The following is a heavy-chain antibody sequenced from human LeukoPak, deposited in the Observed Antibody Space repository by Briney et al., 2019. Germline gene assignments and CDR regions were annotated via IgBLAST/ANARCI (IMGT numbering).Heavy chain of an antibody. CDR3: ARGPGYYDSSGYPGLSTENWFDP. Sequence: PSETLSLTCAVYGGSFSGYYWSWIRQPPGKGLEWIGEINHSGSTNYNPSLKSRVTISVDTSKNQFSLKLSSVTAADTAVYYCARGPGYYDSSGYPGLSTENWFDPWGQGTLVTVSS. J-gene: IGHJ5*02. D-gene: IGHD3-22*01. V-gene: IGHV4-34*01. CDR2: INHSGST. CDR1: GGSFSGYY.